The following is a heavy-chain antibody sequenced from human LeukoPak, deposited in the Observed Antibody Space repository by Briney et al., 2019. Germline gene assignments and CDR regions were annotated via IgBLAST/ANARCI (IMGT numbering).Heavy chain of an antibody. D-gene: IGHD2-2*02. CDR2: INPNSGGT. J-gene: IGHJ4*02. Sequence: ASVKVSCKASGYTFTGYYMHWVRQAPGQGLEWMGWINPNSGGTNYAQKFQGRVTMTRDTSISTAYMELSRLRSDDTAVYYCARDHSYLSLVDYWGQGTLVTVSS. CDR1: GYTFTGYY. CDR3: ARDHSYLSLVDY. V-gene: IGHV1-2*02.